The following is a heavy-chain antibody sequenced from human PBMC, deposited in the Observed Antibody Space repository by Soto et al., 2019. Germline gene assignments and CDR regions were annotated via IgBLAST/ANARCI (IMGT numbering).Heavy chain of an antibody. CDR1: GFTFSDHY. Sequence: DVQLVESGGGLVQPGGSLRLSCAASGFTFSDHYMDWVRQAPGKGLEWVGRTRNKANRYTTEYAASVIGRCTISRDDSKNSMYLHLNSLKSEDTAVYFCARTFYASGSYFLDYWGQGTLVTVSS. V-gene: IGHV3-72*01. CDR3: ARTFYASGSYFLDY. D-gene: IGHD3-10*01. J-gene: IGHJ4*02. CDR2: TRNKANRYTT.